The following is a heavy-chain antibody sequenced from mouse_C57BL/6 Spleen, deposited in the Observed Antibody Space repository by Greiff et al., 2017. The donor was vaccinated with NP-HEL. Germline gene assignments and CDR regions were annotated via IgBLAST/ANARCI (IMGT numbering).Heavy chain of an antibody. V-gene: IGHV2-2*01. Sequence: VQVVESGPGLVQPSQSLSITCTVSGFSLTSYGVHWVRQSPGKGLEWLGVIWSGGSTDYNAAFISRLSISKDNSKSQVFFKMNSLQADDTAIYYCARRGGNYEGAMDYWGQGTSVTVSS. CDR1: GFSLTSYG. D-gene: IGHD2-1*01. CDR2: IWSGGST. CDR3: ARRGGNYEGAMDY. J-gene: IGHJ4*01.